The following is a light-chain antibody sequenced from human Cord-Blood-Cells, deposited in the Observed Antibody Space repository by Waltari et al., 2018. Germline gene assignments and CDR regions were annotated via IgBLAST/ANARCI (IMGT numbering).Light chain of an antibody. CDR1: QSISSY. CDR2: AAS. Sequence: DIQMTQSPSSPSASVGGRVTITCRASQSISSYLNWYQQKPGKAPKLLIYAASSLQSGVPSRFSGSGSGTDFTLTISSLQPEDFATYYCQQSYSTLYSFGQGTKLEIK. J-gene: IGKJ2*03. CDR3: QQSYSTLYS. V-gene: IGKV1-39*01.